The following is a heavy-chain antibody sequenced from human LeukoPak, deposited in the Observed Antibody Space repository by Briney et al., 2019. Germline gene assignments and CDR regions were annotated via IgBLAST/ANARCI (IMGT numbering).Heavy chain of an antibody. CDR2: ISYDGSNK. V-gene: IGHV3-30-3*01. CDR3: ARDDPVPAGYYYYYYGMDV. Sequence: GGSLRLSCAASGFTFSSYAMHWVRQAPGKGLEWVAVISYDGSNKYYADSVKGRFTISRDNSKNTLYLQMNSLRAEDTAVYYCARDDPVPAGYYYYYYGMDVWGQGTTVTVSS. D-gene: IGHD2-2*01. J-gene: IGHJ6*02. CDR1: GFTFSSYA.